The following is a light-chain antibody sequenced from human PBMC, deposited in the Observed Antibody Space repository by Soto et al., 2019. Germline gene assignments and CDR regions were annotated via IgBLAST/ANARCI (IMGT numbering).Light chain of an antibody. CDR1: ISYVGGYNY. CDR2: DVS. J-gene: IGLJ1*01. Sequence: QSALTHPASVSWSPGHSITISLTGTISYVGGYNYVSWYQQHPGKAPKLLIYDVSDLPSVVSTRFSGSKSGNTASLNISGLKAEDEADYYCTSYSGSTTLGIFATGTKVPVL. V-gene: IGLV2-14*03. CDR3: TSYSGSTTLGI.